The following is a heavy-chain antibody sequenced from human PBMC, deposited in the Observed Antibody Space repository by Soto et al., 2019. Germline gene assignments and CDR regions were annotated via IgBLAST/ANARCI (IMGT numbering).Heavy chain of an antibody. CDR3: ARSTIIVVELHCDY. CDR2: ISAYNGNT. J-gene: IGHJ4*02. CDR1: GYTFTSYG. Sequence: ASVKVSCKASGYTFTSYGISWVRQAPGQGLEWMGWISAYNGNTNYAQKLQGRVTMTTDTSTSTAYMELRSLRSDDTAVYYCARSTIIVVELHCDYWGQGTLVTVSS. V-gene: IGHV1-18*01. D-gene: IGHD3-22*01.